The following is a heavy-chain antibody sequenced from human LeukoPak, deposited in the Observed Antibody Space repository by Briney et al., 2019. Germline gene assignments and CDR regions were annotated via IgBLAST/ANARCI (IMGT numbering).Heavy chain of an antibody. Sequence: SETLSLTCTVSGGSISHYYWSWLRQPPGKALEWIGYIYYTGTTKYNPSLKSRATISLDTSKNQFSLKLTSVTAADFLFFKQKTAYEIDVWGQGTTVTVSS. V-gene: IGHV4-59*01. D-gene: IGHD3-3*01. CDR1: GGSISHYY. J-gene: IGHJ6*02. CDR2: IYYTGTT. CDR3: KTAYEIDV.